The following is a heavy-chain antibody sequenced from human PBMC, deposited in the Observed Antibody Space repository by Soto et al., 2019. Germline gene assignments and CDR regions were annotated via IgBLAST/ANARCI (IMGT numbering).Heavy chain of an antibody. CDR3: SRVGCSNSKCYTRGMDV. CDR1: GGSISGYY. CDR2: IYSDGTT. J-gene: IGHJ6*02. Sequence: QMHLQESGPGLVKPSETLSLTCTVSGGSISGYYWSWVRQPAGKGLEWVGRIYSDGTTNYSPSLKSRVTMSLDTSQDQFSLHLNSVTAADTAVYYCSRVGCSNSKCYTRGMDVWDQGTTVTVSS. V-gene: IGHV4-4*07. D-gene: IGHD2-2*01.